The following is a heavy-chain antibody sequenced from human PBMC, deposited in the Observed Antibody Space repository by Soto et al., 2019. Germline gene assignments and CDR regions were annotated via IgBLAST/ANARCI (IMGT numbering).Heavy chain of an antibody. V-gene: IGHV3-21*01. CDR1: GFTFSSYS. J-gene: IGHJ3*01. CDR3: AKGSGDFLRSDSFDV. Sequence: EVQLVESGGGLVKPGGSLRLSCAASGFTFSSYSMNWVRLAPGKGLEWVSSISSRSGWIYYADSVKGRFTISRDNAKNSLYLQMSSLRAEDTAVYYCAKGSGDFLRSDSFDVWGQRTMVTDSS. CDR2: ISSRSGWI. D-gene: IGHD4-17*01.